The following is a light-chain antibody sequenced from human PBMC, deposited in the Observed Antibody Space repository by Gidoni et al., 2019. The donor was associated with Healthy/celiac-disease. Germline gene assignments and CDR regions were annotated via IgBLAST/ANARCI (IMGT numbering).Light chain of an antibody. J-gene: IGLJ3*02. CDR1: RSNIGAVYD. CDR2: GNS. Sequence: QSVLTQPPSVSGAPGQRVTISCPGSRSNIGAVYDVHWYQQLPGTAPKLLIYGNSNRPSGVPDRFSGSKSGTSASLAITGLQAEDEADYYCQSYDSSLSGSEVFGGGTKLTVL. V-gene: IGLV1-40*01. CDR3: QSYDSSLSGSEV.